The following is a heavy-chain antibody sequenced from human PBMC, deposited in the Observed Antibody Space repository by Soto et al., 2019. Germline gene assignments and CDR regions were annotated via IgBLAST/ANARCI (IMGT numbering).Heavy chain of an antibody. V-gene: IGHV3-49*03. Sequence: GSLRLSCTASGFTFGDYAMSWFRQAPGKGLEWVGFIRSKAYGGTTEYAASVKGRFTISRDDSKSIAYLQMNSLKTEDTAVYYCTRSSVLEWLLSDAFDIWGQGTMVTVS. CDR3: TRSSVLEWLLSDAFDI. D-gene: IGHD3-3*01. CDR2: IRSKAYGGTT. CDR1: GFTFGDYA. J-gene: IGHJ3*02.